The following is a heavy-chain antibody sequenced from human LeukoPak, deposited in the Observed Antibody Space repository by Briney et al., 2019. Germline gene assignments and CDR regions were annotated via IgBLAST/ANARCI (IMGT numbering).Heavy chain of an antibody. V-gene: IGHV4-59*01. CDR2: ISYGNT. CDR3: ARDKAHSYGRYFDP. Sequence: SETLSLTCSVAGGSISTYYWNWIRQAPGKGLEWIGHISYGNTDYNPSLKSRVTISVDTSKNQFSLKLTSVTAADTAVYYCARDKAHSYGRYFDPWGQGALVIVSS. D-gene: IGHD5-18*01. CDR1: GGSISTYY. J-gene: IGHJ5*02.